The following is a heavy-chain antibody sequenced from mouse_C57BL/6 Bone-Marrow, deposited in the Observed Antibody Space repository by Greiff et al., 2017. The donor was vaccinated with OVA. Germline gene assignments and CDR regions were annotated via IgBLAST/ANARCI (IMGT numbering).Heavy chain of an antibody. CDR1: GYTFTDYY. Sequence: EVQLQQSGPELVKPGASVKISCKASGYTFTDYYMNWVKQSHGKSLEWIGDINPNNGGTSYNQKFKGKATLTVDKSSSTAYMELRSLTSEDSAVYYCAGRVWLRRGPWFAYWGQGTQVTVSA. J-gene: IGHJ3*01. CDR2: INPNNGGT. V-gene: IGHV1-26*01. CDR3: AGRVWLRRGPWFAY. D-gene: IGHD2-2*01.